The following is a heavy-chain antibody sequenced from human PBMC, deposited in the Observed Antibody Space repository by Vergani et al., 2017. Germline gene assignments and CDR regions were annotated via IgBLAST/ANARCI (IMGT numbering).Heavy chain of an antibody. Sequence: QVQLVQSGAEVKKPGSSVKVSCKASGGTFSSYAISWVRQAPGQGLEWMGGIIPIFGTANYAQQFKGRVTITADKSTSTAYMELSSLRSEDTAVYYCARQIAVAGTGAFDIWGQGTMVTVSS. CDR3: ARQIAVAGTGAFDI. CDR1: GGTFSSYA. V-gene: IGHV1-69*06. J-gene: IGHJ3*02. CDR2: IIPIFGTA. D-gene: IGHD6-19*01.